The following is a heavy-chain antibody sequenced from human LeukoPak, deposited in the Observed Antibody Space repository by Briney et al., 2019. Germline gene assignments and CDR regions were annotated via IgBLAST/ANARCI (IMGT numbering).Heavy chain of an antibody. CDR2: INPNSGGT. V-gene: IGHV1-2*02. CDR1: GYTFTGYY. Sequence: GASVKVSCKASGYTFTGYYMHWVRQAPGQGLEWMGWINPNSGGTNYAQKFQGRVTMTRDTSISAVYMELSRLRSDDTAVYYCARDGIGVYNLVQYWGQGTLVTVSS. CDR3: ARDGIGVYNLVQY. D-gene: IGHD5-24*01. J-gene: IGHJ4*02.